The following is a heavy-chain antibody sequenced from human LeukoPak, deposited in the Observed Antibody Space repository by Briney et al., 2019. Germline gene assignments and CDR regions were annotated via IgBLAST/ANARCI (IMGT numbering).Heavy chain of an antibody. Sequence: SETLSLTCTVSGGSVSSGSYYWSWIRQPPGKGLEWIGYIYYSGSTNYNPSLKSRVTISVDTSKNQFSLKLSSVTAADTAVYYCATSFKDIVVVPAATYFDYWGQGTLVTVSS. J-gene: IGHJ4*02. CDR2: IYYSGST. CDR1: GGSVSSGSYY. CDR3: ATSFKDIVVVPAATYFDY. V-gene: IGHV4-61*01. D-gene: IGHD2-2*01.